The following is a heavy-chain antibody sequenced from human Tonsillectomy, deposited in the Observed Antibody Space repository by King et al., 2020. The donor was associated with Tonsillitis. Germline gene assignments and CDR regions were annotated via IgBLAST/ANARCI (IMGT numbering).Heavy chain of an antibody. CDR2: IISSDSTT. Sequence: VQLVESGGGLVQPGGSLRLSCAASGFTFSNSCMTWVRQAPGKGLEWVSYIISSDSTTYYAASVKGRLTISRDNAKNSLYLQMNTLRAEDTAVYYCASVSLTSPVYYYYMDVWGKGTTVTVSS. D-gene: IGHD5/OR15-5a*01. CDR1: GFTFSNSC. CDR3: ASVSLTSPVYYYYMDV. V-gene: IGHV3-48*01. J-gene: IGHJ6*03.